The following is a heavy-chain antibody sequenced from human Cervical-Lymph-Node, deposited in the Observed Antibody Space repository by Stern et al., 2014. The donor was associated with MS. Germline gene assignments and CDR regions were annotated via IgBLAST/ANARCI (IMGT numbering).Heavy chain of an antibody. CDR3: ARGLGPTLPRS. V-gene: IGHV4-4*07. Sequence: QVQLQESGPGLVKPSETLSLTCTMSGGSISSSYCSWIRQPAGQGLEWIGRIYASGDTNYNPSLKSRVTLSVDRSKNQYFWKLTSLTAADTAVYYCARGLGPTLPRSWGQGILVTVSS. D-gene: IGHD1-26*01. CDR1: GGSISSSY. CDR2: IYASGDT. J-gene: IGHJ5*02.